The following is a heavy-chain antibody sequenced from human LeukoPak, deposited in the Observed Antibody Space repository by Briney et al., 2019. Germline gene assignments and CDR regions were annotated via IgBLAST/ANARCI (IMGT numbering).Heavy chain of an antibody. J-gene: IGHJ4*02. D-gene: IGHD3-10*01. CDR1: EFTFSSYE. CDR2: ISSSGDTI. V-gene: IGHV3-48*03. Sequence: GGSLRLSCAASEFTFSSYEMNWVRQAPGKGLEWVSYISSSGDTIYYADSVKGRFTISRDNAKNSLYLQMNSLRDEDTAVYYCARYGSGTSYITNYFDYWGQGTLVTVSS. CDR3: ARYGSGTSYITNYFDY.